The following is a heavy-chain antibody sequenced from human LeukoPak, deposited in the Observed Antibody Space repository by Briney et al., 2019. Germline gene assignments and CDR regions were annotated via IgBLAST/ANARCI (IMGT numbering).Heavy chain of an antibody. J-gene: IGHJ4*02. Sequence: GASVKVSCKASGGTFSSYAISWGRQAPGQGLEWMGGIIAIFGTANYAQKFQGRVTITTDESTSTAYMELSSLRSEDTAVYYCARDPSPYDSSGLQGLGNDYWGQGTLVTVSS. CDR3: ARDPSPYDSSGLQGLGNDY. D-gene: IGHD3-22*01. CDR2: IIAIFGTA. V-gene: IGHV1-69*05. CDR1: GGTFSSYA.